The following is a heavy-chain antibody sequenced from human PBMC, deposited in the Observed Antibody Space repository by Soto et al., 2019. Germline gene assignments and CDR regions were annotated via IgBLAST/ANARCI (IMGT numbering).Heavy chain of an antibody. CDR2: INHSGST. D-gene: IGHD1-7*01. V-gene: IGHV4-34*01. Sequence: PSETLSLTCAVYGGSFSGYYWSWIRQPPGKGLEWIGEINHSGSTNYNPSLKSRVTISVDTSKNQFSLKLSSVTAADTAVYYCARGNWNYGFQKLYNWFDPWGQGTLVTVSS. J-gene: IGHJ5*02. CDR3: ARGNWNYGFQKLYNWFDP. CDR1: GGSFSGYY.